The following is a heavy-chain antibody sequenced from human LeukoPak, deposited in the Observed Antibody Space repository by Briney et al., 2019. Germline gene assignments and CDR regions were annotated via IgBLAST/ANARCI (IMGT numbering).Heavy chain of an antibody. V-gene: IGHV3-20*04. D-gene: IGHD6-19*01. CDR3: AKAQKYSSDLDY. CDR2: INWDGGST. CDR1: GSTFDNYG. J-gene: IGHJ4*02. Sequence: GGSLRLSCAASGSTFDNYGMSWVRQVPGKGLEWVSGINWDGGSTGYADSVKGRFTISRDNSKNTLYLQMNSLRAEDTALYYCAKAQKYSSDLDYWGQGTLVTVSS.